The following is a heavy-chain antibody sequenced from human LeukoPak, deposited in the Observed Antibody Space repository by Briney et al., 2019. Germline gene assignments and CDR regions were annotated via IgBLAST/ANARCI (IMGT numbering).Heavy chain of an antibody. CDR1: GGSISSYY. D-gene: IGHD3-22*01. CDR2: IYYSGST. V-gene: IGHV4-59*01. CDR3: ASTAYYYDSSGYEYFQH. J-gene: IGHJ1*01. Sequence: SETLSLTCPVSGGSISSYYWSWIRQPPGKGPEWIGYIYYSGSTNYNPSLKSRVTISVDTSKNQFSLKLSSVTAADTAVYYCASTAYYYDSSGYEYFQHWGQGTLVTVSS.